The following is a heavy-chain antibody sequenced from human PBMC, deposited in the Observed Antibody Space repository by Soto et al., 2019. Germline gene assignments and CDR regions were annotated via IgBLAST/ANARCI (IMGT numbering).Heavy chain of an antibody. Sequence: SVKVSCKASGGTFSSYAISWVRQAPGQGLEWMGGIIPIFGTANYAQKFQGRVTITADKSTSTAYMELSSLRSEDTAVYYCARPPDGGNSDAFDIWGQGTMVTVS. V-gene: IGHV1-69*06. CDR2: IIPIFGTA. CDR1: GGTFSSYA. CDR3: ARPPDGGNSDAFDI. J-gene: IGHJ3*02. D-gene: IGHD2-21*02.